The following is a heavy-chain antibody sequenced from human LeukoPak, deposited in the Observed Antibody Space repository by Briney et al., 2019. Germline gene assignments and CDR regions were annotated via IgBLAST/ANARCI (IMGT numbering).Heavy chain of an antibody. J-gene: IGHJ4*02. V-gene: IGHV3-53*01. CDR2: AYSGVGA. D-gene: IGHD1-14*01. Sequence: QTGGSLTLSCAAGGFTFSNYGMQWVRQAPGEGLEWFSVAYSGVGAYYADSVMGRFTISRDNSKNTLYRHINSLRAEDTAVYYCARAIRYGGGFDNWGQGTPVTVSS. CDR1: GFTFSNYG. CDR3: ARAIRYGGGFDN.